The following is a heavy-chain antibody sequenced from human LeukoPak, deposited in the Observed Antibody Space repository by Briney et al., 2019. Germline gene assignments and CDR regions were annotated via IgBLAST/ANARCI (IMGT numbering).Heavy chain of an antibody. CDR3: AREGTSGCFDS. J-gene: IGHJ4*02. D-gene: IGHD6-19*01. CDR2: IYYSGST. V-gene: IGHV4-59*01. CDR1: GGSISSYY. Sequence: SETLSLTCTVSGGSISSYYWSWIRQPPGKGLEWIGYIYYSGSTNYNPSLKSRVTISLDTSKNQFPLKLSSVTAADTAVYYCAREGTSGCFDSWGQGTLVTVSS.